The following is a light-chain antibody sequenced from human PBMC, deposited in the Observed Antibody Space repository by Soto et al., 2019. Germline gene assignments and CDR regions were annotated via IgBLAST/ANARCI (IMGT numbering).Light chain of an antibody. V-gene: IGLV2-8*01. CDR1: SSDVGGYNY. CDR3: SSYGGSNNLL. Sequence: QSALTQPPSASGSPGQSVTISCTGTSSDVGGYNYVSWYQQHPGKAPKLMIYEVSKRPSGVPDRFSGSKSGNTASLTASGLQAEDEADYYCSSYGGSNNLLFGGGTKLTVL. CDR2: EVS. J-gene: IGLJ3*02.